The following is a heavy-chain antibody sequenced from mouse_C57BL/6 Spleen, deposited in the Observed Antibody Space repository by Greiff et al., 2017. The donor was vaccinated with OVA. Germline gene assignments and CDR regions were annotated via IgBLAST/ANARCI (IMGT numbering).Heavy chain of an antibody. CDR2: IDPNSGGT. V-gene: IGHV1-72*01. CDR1: GYTFTSYW. Sequence: QVQLQQPGAELVKPGASVKLSCKASGYTFTSYWMHWVKQRPGRGLEWIGRIDPNSGGTKYTEKFKSKATLTVDKPSSTAYMQLSSLTSEDSAVYYCARFMTTVVAPGYFDYWGQGTTLTVSS. D-gene: IGHD1-1*01. J-gene: IGHJ2*01. CDR3: ARFMTTVVAPGYFDY.